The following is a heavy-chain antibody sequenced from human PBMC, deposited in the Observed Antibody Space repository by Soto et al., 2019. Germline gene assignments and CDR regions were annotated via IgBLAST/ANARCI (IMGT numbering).Heavy chain of an antibody. CDR1: GFTFSSYG. CDR2: IWYDGSNK. D-gene: IGHD3-3*01. Sequence: PGGSLRLSCAASGFTFSSYGMHWVRQAPGKGLEWVAVIWYDGSNKYYAESVKGRFTISRDNSKNTLYLQMNSLRAEDTAVYYCARGKTSWSGYEPNYYYYGMDVWGQGTTVTVSS. J-gene: IGHJ6*02. CDR3: ARGKTSWSGYEPNYYYYGMDV. V-gene: IGHV3-33*01.